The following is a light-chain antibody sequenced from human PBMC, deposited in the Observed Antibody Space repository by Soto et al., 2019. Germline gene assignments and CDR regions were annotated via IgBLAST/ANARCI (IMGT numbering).Light chain of an antibody. Sequence: EIVLTQSPGTLSLSAGERATLSCWASQTVSSNYLAWYQQKPGQAPRLLIYGASSRATGVPDRFSGGGSGAYFARTLSRMEPEDFAVYYSNQYARATRTYGQGRKV. CDR1: QTVSSNY. CDR3: NQYARATRT. J-gene: IGKJ1*01. V-gene: IGKV3-20*01. CDR2: GAS.